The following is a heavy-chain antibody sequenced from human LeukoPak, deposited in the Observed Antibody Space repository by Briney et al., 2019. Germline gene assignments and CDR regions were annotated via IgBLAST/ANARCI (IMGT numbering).Heavy chain of an antibody. V-gene: IGHV4-30-2*01. Sequence: SETLSLTCAVSGGSISSGGYSWSWIRQPPGKGLEWIGYIYHSGSTYYNPSLKSRVSISVDTSKNQFSLKLSSVTAADTAVYYCARELVTAVSAPSNWFDPWGQGTLVTVSS. CDR3: ARELVTAVSAPSNWFDP. CDR2: IYHSGST. CDR1: GGSISSGGYS. D-gene: IGHD2-21*02. J-gene: IGHJ5*02.